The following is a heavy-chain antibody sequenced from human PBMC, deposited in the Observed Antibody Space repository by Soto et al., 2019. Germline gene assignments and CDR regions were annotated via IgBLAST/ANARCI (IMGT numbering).Heavy chain of an antibody. J-gene: IGHJ4*02. Sequence: EVQLVESGGGLVKPGGSLRLSCAASGFTFSSYSMNWVRQAPGKGLAWVSSISSSSSYIDYADSVKGRFTISRDNAKNFLYLQIRSLRADDTSVYYCARGLRAYSNSSSYSSGWYEGYCFDYWGQGTLVAVSS. CDR1: GFTFSSYS. CDR2: ISSSSSYI. D-gene: IGHD6-19*01. V-gene: IGHV3-21*01. CDR3: ARGLRAYSNSSSYSSGWYEGYCFDY.